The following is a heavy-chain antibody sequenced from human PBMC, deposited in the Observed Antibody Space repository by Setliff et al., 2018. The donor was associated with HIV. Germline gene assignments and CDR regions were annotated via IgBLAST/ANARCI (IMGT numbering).Heavy chain of an antibody. J-gene: IGHJ5*02. D-gene: IGHD3-22*01. CDR3: ASRIYYYDSSRVLREEGFDP. CDR1: GDSITNSMHY. V-gene: IGHV4-39*01. CDR2: IHYNDGKT. Sequence: PSETLSLTCTVSGDSITNSMHYWSWIRQPPGKGLEFIGSIHYNDGKTYYNAALRSRVTISADTSKNQFSLKLSSVTAADTAVYYCASRIYYYDSSRVLREEGFDPWGQGTLVTISS.